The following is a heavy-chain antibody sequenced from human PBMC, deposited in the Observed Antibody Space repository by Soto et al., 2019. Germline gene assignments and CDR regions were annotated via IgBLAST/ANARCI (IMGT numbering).Heavy chain of an antibody. D-gene: IGHD3-22*01. V-gene: IGHV3-66*01. CDR3: ARDKALVVPSLVNSDYYYYAMGV. J-gene: IGHJ6*02. CDR2: IYRGGST. CDR1: GFTVSDNS. Sequence: EVQLVESGGGLVQPGGSLRLSCAASGFTVSDNSMTWVRQAPGKGLEWVSVIYRGGSTNYADSVRGRFTISRDNSKNTLYLQINSLRDEDTALYYCARDKALVVPSLVNSDYYYYAMGVWGQGTTVTVSS.